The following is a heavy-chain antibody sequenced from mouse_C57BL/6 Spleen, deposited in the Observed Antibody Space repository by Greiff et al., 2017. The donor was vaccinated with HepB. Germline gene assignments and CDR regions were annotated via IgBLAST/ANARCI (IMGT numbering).Heavy chain of an antibody. CDR2: IHPNSGST. Sequence: VQLQQPGAELVKPGASVKLSCKASGYTFTSYWMHWVKQRPGQGLEWIGMIHPNSGSTNYNEKFKSKATLTVDKSSSTAYMQLSSLTSEDSAVYYCAREGYYGTKAYWGQGTLVTVSA. CDR1: GYTFTSYW. CDR3: AREGYYGTKAY. D-gene: IGHD1-1*01. V-gene: IGHV1-64*01. J-gene: IGHJ3*01.